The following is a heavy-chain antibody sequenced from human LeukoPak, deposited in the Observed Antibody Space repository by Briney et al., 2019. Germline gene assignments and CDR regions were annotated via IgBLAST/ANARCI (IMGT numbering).Heavy chain of an antibody. CDR1: GGSISSYY. Sequence: SETLSLTCTVSGGSISSYYRSWIRQPPGKGLEWIGYIYYSGSTNYNPSLKSRVTISVDTSKNQFSLKLSSVTAADTAVYYCARHYTYYDSSGYYRYPDAFDIWGQGTMVTVSS. D-gene: IGHD3-22*01. CDR3: ARHYTYYDSSGYYRYPDAFDI. J-gene: IGHJ3*02. V-gene: IGHV4-59*08. CDR2: IYYSGST.